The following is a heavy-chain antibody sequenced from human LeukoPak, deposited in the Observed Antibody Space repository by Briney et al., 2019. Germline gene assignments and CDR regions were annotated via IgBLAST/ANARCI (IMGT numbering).Heavy chain of an antibody. CDR2: IRSKADNYAT. Sequence: GGSLRLSCAASGFTFSGSPILWVRQASGKGLEWVGRIRSKADNYATAYAASVQGRCTTSRDDSKSTAYLQLNSLKTEDTAVYYCTQSNYWGQGALDTVSS. CDR3: TQSNY. CDR1: GFTFSGSP. V-gene: IGHV3-73*01. J-gene: IGHJ4*02.